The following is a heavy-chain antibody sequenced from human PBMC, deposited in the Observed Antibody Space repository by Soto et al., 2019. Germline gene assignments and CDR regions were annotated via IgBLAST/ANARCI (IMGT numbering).Heavy chain of an antibody. V-gene: IGHV3-15*01. J-gene: IGHJ4*02. CDR3: ATDLPTAGGGEFDY. D-gene: IGHD3-16*01. CDR1: GFAFITAC. Sequence: LGGSLRLPCGASGFAFITACMIWVRQAPEKGLEWVGHVRGKAEGEATNYAAPVKGRFSISRDDSTGSQSLQMNSRKSEDAAVYYWATDLPTAGGGEFDYSGQGTLVTLSS. CDR2: VRGKAEGEAT.